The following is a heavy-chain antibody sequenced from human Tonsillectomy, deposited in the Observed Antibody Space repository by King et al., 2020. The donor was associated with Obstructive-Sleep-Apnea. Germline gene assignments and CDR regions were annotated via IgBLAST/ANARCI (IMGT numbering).Heavy chain of an antibody. CDR1: GYSISSSNW. Sequence: LQLQESGPGLVKPSDTLSLTCAVSGYSISSSNWWGWIRQPPGKGLEWIGYIYYSGTTYYNPSLRSRVTLSVETSKNQFSLKLGSVTAVDTAVYYCARSDVTGYGGVDIWGQGTMVTVSS. J-gene: IGHJ3*02. D-gene: IGHD5-12*01. CDR2: IYYSGTT. CDR3: ARSDVTGYGGVDI. V-gene: IGHV4-28*01.